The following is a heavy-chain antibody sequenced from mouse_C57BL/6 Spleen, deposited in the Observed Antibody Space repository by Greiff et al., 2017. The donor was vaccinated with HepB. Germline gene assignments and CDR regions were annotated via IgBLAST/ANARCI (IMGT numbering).Heavy chain of an antibody. CDR1: GFTFSNYW. V-gene: IGHV6-3*01. Sequence: EVKVEESGGGLVQPGGSMKLSCVASGFTFSNYWMNWVRQSPEKGLEWVAQIRLKSDNYATHYAESVKGRFTISRDDSKSSVYLQMNNLRAEDTGIYYCTGGTRYYFDYWGQGTTLTVSS. CDR2: IRLKSDNYAT. D-gene: IGHD3-3*01. J-gene: IGHJ2*01. CDR3: TGGTRYYFDY.